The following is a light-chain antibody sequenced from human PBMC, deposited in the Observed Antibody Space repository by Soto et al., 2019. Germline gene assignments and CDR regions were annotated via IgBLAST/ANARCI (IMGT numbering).Light chain of an antibody. CDR1: QSVSSN. CDR2: GAS. CDR3: QQYNTGPCLT. J-gene: IGKJ5*01. Sequence: EIVMTQSPATLCVYNGERATLSCRASQSVSSNLAWYQQKPVQAPRLLIYGASTRATGIPARFSGSGSGTEFTLTISSRQSDDFAVYYFQQYNTGPCLTFGQGTRLDIK. V-gene: IGKV3-15*01.